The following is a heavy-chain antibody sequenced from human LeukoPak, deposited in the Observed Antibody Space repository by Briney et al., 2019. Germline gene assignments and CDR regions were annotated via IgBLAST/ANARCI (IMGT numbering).Heavy chain of an antibody. J-gene: IGHJ4*02. D-gene: IGHD6-13*01. V-gene: IGHV3-30*03. CDR1: GFTFSSYG. CDR3: ARGGSSSWYYFDY. CDR2: ISYDGSNK. Sequence: PGGSLRLSCAASGFTFSSYGMHWVRQAPGKGLEWVAVISYDGSNKYYADSVKGRFTISRDNSKNTLYLQMNSLRAEDTAVYYCARGGSSSWYYFDYWGQGTLVPVSS.